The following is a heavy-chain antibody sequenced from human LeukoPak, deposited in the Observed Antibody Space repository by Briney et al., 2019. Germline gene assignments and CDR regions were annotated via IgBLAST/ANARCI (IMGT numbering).Heavy chain of an antibody. CDR2: ISSGSSYI. Sequence: PGGSLRLSCAASGFTFSSYTMNWVRQAPGKGLEWVSSISSGSSYIYYADSVKGRFTISRDNAKNSLYLEMNSLRAEDTAVYYCAREIVSAVAGNFDYWGQGTLVTVSS. CDR1: GFTFSSYT. J-gene: IGHJ4*02. D-gene: IGHD6-19*01. CDR3: AREIVSAVAGNFDY. V-gene: IGHV3-21*01.